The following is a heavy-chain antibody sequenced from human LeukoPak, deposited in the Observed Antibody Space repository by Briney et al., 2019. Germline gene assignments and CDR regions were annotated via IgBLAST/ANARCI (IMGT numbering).Heavy chain of an antibody. V-gene: IGHV3-30*18. Sequence: GRSLRLSCAASGFTFSSYGMHWVRQAPGKGLEWVAVISYDGSNKYYADSVKGRFTISRDNSKNTLYLQMNSLRAEDTAAYYCAKAGRPYYDSRGLVLDWGQGTLVTVSS. J-gene: IGHJ4*02. CDR1: GFTFSSYG. D-gene: IGHD3-22*01. CDR3: AKAGRPYYDSRGLVLD. CDR2: ISYDGSNK.